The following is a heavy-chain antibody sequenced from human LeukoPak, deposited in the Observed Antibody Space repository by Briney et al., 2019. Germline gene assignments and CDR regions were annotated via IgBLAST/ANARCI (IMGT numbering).Heavy chain of an antibody. Sequence: KPSETLSLTCTVSGGSISSYYWSWIRQPPGKGLEWIGYIYYSGSTNYNPSLKSRVTISVDTSKNQFSLNLSSVTAADTAVYYCARRGSGSYYYGMDVWGQGTTVTVSS. CDR1: GGSISSYY. V-gene: IGHV4-59*08. J-gene: IGHJ6*02. D-gene: IGHD1-26*01. CDR2: IYYSGST. CDR3: ARRGSGSYYYGMDV.